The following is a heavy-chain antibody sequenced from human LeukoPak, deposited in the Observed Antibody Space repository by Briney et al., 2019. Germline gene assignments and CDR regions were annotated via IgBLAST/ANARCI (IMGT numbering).Heavy chain of an antibody. V-gene: IGHV4-61*05. CDR3: ASLNWNDSGVYYFSAMDV. Sequence: SETLSLTCAVSGGSIRNSSFYWGWIRQPPGKGLEWIGYIYYSGSTNYNPSLKSRVTISVDTSKNQFSLKLSSVTAADAAVYYCASLNWNDSGVYYFSAMDVWGQGTTVTVSS. J-gene: IGHJ6*02. D-gene: IGHD1-20*01. CDR1: GGSIRNSSFY. CDR2: IYYSGST.